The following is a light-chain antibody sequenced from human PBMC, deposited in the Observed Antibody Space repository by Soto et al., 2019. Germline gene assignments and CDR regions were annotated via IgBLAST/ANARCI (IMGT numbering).Light chain of an antibody. V-gene: IGLV2-14*01. J-gene: IGLJ1*01. CDR1: SSDVGGYNY. CDR2: EVV. Sequence: SALTQPASVSGSPGQSITISCTGTSSDVGGYNYVSWYQHPPGKAPKLMIYEVVNRPSGVSNRFSGSKSGNTASLTISGLQAEDEADYYCTSYTSSSPLVFGTGTKLTVL. CDR3: TSYTSSSPLV.